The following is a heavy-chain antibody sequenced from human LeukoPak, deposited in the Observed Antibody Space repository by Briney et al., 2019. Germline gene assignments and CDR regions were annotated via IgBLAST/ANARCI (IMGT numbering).Heavy chain of an antibody. CDR2: INHSGST. Sequence: SSETLSLTCAVYGGSFSGYYWSWIRQPPGKRLEWIGGINHSGSTNYNSSLKSRVAISVDTSKNQFSLKVTSVTAADTAVYYCATRPDIAATGPGWFDPWGQGTLVTVSS. J-gene: IGHJ5*02. CDR1: GGSFSGYY. D-gene: IGHD6-13*01. V-gene: IGHV4-34*01. CDR3: ATRPDIAATGPGWFDP.